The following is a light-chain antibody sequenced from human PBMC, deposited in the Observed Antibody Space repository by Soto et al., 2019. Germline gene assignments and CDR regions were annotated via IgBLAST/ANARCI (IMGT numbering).Light chain of an antibody. Sequence: EIVMTQSPATLSVSPGERATLSCRASQSVSSNLVWYQQKPGQAPRLLIYSASTRATGIPARFTGSGSGTEFTLTISSLQSEDFAVYYCQHYVTWPLTFGGGTKVESK. V-gene: IGKV3-15*01. CDR1: QSVSSN. CDR2: SAS. CDR3: QHYVTWPLT. J-gene: IGKJ4*01.